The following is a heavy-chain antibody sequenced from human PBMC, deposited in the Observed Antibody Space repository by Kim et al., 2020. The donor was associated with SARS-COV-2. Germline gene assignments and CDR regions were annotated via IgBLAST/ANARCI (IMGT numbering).Heavy chain of an antibody. D-gene: IGHD2-15*01. CDR3: AGRYCSGGGCTASIWWYFAL. CDR1: GLTVSSNY. CDR2: VYSGGST. J-gene: IGHJ2*01. Sequence: GGSLRLSCAASGLTVSSNYMTWVRQAPGKGLEWVSVVYSGGSTYYADSVKGRFTISRANSKNTLYLQMHSLRAEDTAVYYCAGRYCSGGGCTASIWWYFALWGRGTLVTVSS. V-gene: IGHV3-53*01.